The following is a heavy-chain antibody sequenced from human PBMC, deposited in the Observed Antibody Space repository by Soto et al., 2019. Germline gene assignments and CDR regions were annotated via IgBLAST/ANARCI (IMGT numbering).Heavy chain of an antibody. CDR2: IIPIFGTA. Sequence: KVSCKASGGTFSSYAISWVRQAPGQGLEWMGGIIPIFGTANYAQKFQGRVTITADESTSTAYMELSSLRSEDTAVYYCASDQVCSSTSCYNPYYYYGMDVWGQGTTVTVSS. J-gene: IGHJ6*02. CDR1: GGTFSSYA. V-gene: IGHV1-69*01. CDR3: ASDQVCSSTSCYNPYYYYGMDV. D-gene: IGHD2-2*02.